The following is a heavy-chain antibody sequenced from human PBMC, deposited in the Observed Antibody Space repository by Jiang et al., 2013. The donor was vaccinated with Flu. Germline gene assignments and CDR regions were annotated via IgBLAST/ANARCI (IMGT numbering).Heavy chain of an antibody. Sequence: GLVKPSETLSLTCTVSGGSISSSSYYWGWIRQPPGKGLEWIGSIYYSGSTYYNPSLKSRVTISVDTSKNQFSLKLSSVTAADTAVYYCARSNYCGGDCYSVPGYYGMDVWGQGTTVTVSS. CDR3: ARSNYCGGDCYSVPGYYGMDV. V-gene: IGHV4-39*07. CDR1: GGSISSSSYY. D-gene: IGHD2-21*02. J-gene: IGHJ6*02. CDR2: IYYSGST.